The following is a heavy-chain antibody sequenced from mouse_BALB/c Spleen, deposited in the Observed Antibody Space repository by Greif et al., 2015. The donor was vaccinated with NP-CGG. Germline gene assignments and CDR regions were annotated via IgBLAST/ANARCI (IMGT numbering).Heavy chain of an antibody. CDR1: GYSFTSYY. CDR3: ARAGDGYANFDY. V-gene: IGHV1S135*01. D-gene: IGHD2-2*01. J-gene: IGHJ2*01. CDR2: IDPFNGGT. Sequence: VQLKESGPELMKPGASVKISCKASGYSFTSYYMHWVKQSHGRSLEWIGYIDPFNGGTSYNQKFKGKATLTVDKSSSTAYMHLSSLTSEDSAVYYCARAGDGYANFDYWGQGTTLTVSS.